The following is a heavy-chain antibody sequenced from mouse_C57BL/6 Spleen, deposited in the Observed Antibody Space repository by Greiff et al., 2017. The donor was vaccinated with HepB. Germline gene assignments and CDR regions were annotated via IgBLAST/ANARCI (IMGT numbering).Heavy chain of an antibody. J-gene: IGHJ3*01. D-gene: IGHD1-1*01. CDR3: ARGGDYYGTPWFAY. V-gene: IGHV1-52*01. CDR1: GYTFTSYW. CDR2: IDPSDSET. Sequence: VQLQQPGAELVRPGSSVKLSCKASGYTFTSYWMHWVKQRPIQGLEWIGNIDPSDSETHYNQKFKDKATLTVDKSSSTAYMQLSSLTSEDSAVYYCARGGDYYGTPWFAYWGQGTLVTVSA.